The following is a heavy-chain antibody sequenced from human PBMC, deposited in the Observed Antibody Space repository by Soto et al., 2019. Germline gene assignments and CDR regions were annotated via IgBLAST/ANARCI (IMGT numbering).Heavy chain of an antibody. D-gene: IGHD5-18*01. J-gene: IGHJ4*02. V-gene: IGHV4-34*01. CDR2: INHSGST. CDR3: ARGDTAMVYYYFDY. Sequence: SETLSLTCAVYGGSFSGYYWSWIRQPPGKGLEWIGEINHSGSTNYNPSLKSRVTISVDTSKNQFSLKLSSVTAADTAVYYCARGDTAMVYYYFDYWGQGTLVTVSS. CDR1: GGSFSGYY.